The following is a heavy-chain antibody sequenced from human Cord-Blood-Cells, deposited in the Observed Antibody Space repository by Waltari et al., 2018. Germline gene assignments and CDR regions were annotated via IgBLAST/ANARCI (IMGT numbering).Heavy chain of an antibody. D-gene: IGHD3-10*01. CDR2: INHSGST. V-gene: IGHV4-34*01. CDR1: GGSFSGYY. CDR3: ARRKTMVRGVIIFRFDY. Sequence: QVQLQQWGAGLLKPSETLSLTCAVYGGSFSGYYWSWIRQPPGKGLEWIGEINHSGSTNYNPSLKSRVTISVDTSKNQFSLKLSSVTAADTAVYYCARRKTMVRGVIIFRFDYWGQGTLVTVSS. J-gene: IGHJ4*02.